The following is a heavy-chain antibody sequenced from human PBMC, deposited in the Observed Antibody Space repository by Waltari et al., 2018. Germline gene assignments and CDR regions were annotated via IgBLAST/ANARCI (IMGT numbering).Heavy chain of an antibody. V-gene: IGHV4-31*02. CDR3: ATFRRVSSSSPPFDY. J-gene: IGHJ4*02. Sequence: LEWIGYIYYSGSTYYNPSLKSRVTISVDTSKNQFSLKLSSVTAADTAVYYCATFRRVSSSSPPFDYWGQGTLVTVSS. D-gene: IGHD6-6*01. CDR2: IYYSGST.